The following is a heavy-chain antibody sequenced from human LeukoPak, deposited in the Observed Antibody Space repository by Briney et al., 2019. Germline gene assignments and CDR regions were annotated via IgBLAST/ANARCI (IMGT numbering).Heavy chain of an antibody. D-gene: IGHD1-26*01. J-gene: IGHJ4*02. CDR2: ISGSGGST. CDR1: GFTFSSYA. Sequence: GGSLRLSCAGSGFTFSSYAMNWVRQAPGKGLEWVSGISGSGGSTYYADSVKGRFTISRDNSKNTLYLQVNSLRAEDTAVYYCAKGGKWDVTPFDYWGQGTLVTVSS. CDR3: AKGGKWDVTPFDY. V-gene: IGHV3-23*01.